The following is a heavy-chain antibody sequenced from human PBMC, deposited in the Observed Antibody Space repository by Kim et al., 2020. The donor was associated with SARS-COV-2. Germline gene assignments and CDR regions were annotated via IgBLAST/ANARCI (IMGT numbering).Heavy chain of an antibody. Sequence: NPSLKSRVTISVDTSKNQFSLKLSSVTAADTAVYYCARPVMVRGVIITYYWGQGTLVTVSS. D-gene: IGHD3-10*01. V-gene: IGHV4-39*01. J-gene: IGHJ4*02. CDR3: ARPVMVRGVIITYY.